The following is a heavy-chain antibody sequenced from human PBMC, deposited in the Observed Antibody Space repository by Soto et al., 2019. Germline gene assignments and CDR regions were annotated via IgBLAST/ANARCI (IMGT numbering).Heavy chain of an antibody. J-gene: IGHJ5*02. CDR2: VYFSGST. D-gene: IGHD2-8*02. CDR3: ASFGVRVNSPGNWFDP. V-gene: IGHV4-4*07. Sequence: QVQLQESGPGLVKPLETLSLTCTVSGGSISSYYWSWIRQPAGKGLEWIGRVYFSGSTKYKSSLQSRVTMSVDTSKNQFSLKLSSVTAADTAVYYCASFGVRVNSPGNWFDPWGQGTLATVSS. CDR1: GGSISSYY.